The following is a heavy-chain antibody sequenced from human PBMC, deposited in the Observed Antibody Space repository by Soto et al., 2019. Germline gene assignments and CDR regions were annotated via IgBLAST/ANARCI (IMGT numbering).Heavy chain of an antibody. CDR3: ARRWGGTFDY. D-gene: IGHD2-21*01. Sequence: PSETLSLTCAVSGGSFSSSNWWSWVRQPPGKGLEWIGEIYHSGSTNYNPSLKSRVTISVDTSKNQFSLKLNSMTAADTAVYYCARRWGGTFDYWGQGTLVTVSS. CDR1: GGSFSSSNW. V-gene: IGHV4-4*02. J-gene: IGHJ4*02. CDR2: IYHSGST.